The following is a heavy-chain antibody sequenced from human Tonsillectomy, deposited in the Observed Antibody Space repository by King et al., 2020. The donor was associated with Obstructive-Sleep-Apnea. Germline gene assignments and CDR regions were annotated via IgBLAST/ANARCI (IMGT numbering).Heavy chain of an antibody. V-gene: IGHV4-31*03. J-gene: IGHJ5*02. CDR3: ARDVGTGSYGWFDP. CDR1: GGSISSGGYY. D-gene: IGHD1-26*01. Sequence: VPLQESGPGLVKPSQTLSLTCTVSGGSISSGGYYWSWIRQHPGKGLEWIGYIHYSGSTNYNPSLKSRVTISVDTSKNQFSLKLSSVTAADTAVYYCARDVGTGSYGWFDPWGQGTLVTVSS. CDR2: IHYSGST.